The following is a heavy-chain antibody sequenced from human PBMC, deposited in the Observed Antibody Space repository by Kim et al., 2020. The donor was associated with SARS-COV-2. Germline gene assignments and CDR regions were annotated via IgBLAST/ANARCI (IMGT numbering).Heavy chain of an antibody. D-gene: IGHD3-3*01. CDR1: GASIDSTNYY. CDR3: ARPPRGISRRTFDI. Sequence: SETLSLTCTVSGASIDSTNYYGGWIRQSPGKGLEWIGSISYSGTTYYNPSFESRVTISVHTSKNQFSLKLTSVTAADTAVYYCARPPRGISRRTFDIWGQGTMVTVSS. J-gene: IGHJ3*02. CDR2: ISYSGTT. V-gene: IGHV4-39*01.